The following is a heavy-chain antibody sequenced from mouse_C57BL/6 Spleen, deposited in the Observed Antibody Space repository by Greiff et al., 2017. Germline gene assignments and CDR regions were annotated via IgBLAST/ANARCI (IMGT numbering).Heavy chain of an antibody. CDR2: INPSTGGT. Sequence: EVQLVESGPELVKPGASVKISCKASGYSFTGYYMNWVKQSPEKSLEWIGEINPSTGGTTYNQKFKAKATLTVDKSSSTAYMQLKSLTAEDSAVYYCAKAIYYGYDPWFAYWGQGTLVTVSA. D-gene: IGHD2-2*01. J-gene: IGHJ3*01. CDR1: GYSFTGYY. V-gene: IGHV1-42*01. CDR3: AKAIYYGYDPWFAY.